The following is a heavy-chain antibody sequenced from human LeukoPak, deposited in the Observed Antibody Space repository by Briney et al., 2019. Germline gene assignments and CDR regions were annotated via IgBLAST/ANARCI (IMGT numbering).Heavy chain of an antibody. Sequence: GGSLRLSCAASGFTFSSYAMSWVRQAPGKGLEWVSAISGSGGSTYYADSVKGRFTISRDNSKNTLYLQMNSLRAEDTAVYYCAKADRYYYGSGTAAMDVWGKGTTVTVSS. D-gene: IGHD3-10*01. CDR3: AKADRYYYGSGTAAMDV. V-gene: IGHV3-23*01. CDR1: GFTFSSYA. CDR2: ISGSGGST. J-gene: IGHJ6*04.